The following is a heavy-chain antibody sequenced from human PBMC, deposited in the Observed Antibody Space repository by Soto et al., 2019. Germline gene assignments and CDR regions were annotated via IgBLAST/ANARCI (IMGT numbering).Heavy chain of an antibody. CDR1: RFTFSDFA. J-gene: IGHJ5*01. CDR3: AKDAVPYNGKWDWCDF. CDR2: IGGGGTDT. V-gene: IGHV3-23*01. D-gene: IGHD1-26*01. Sequence: DVQLLESGGGLVQPGGSLTLSCAASRFTFSDFAMSWVRQAPGKGLEWVSSIGGGGTDTYYADSVKGRFTISRDNSKNTLYLQLDSLRDEDTAVYYCAKDAVPYNGKWDWCDFWGQGTLVTVSS.